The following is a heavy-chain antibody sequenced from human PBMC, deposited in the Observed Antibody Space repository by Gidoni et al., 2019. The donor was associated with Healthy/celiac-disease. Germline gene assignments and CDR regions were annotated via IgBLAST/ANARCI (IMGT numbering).Heavy chain of an antibody. CDR3: ARPSFGEPFTAMVTNYGMDV. J-gene: IGHJ6*02. CDR1: GGTFSSYA. Sequence: QVQLVQSGPEVKKPGSSVKVSCKASGGTFSSYAISWVRQAPGQGLEWMGGIIPIFGTANYAQKFQGRVTITADKSTSTAYMELSSLRSEDTAVYYCARPSFGEPFTAMVTNYGMDVWGQGTTVTVSS. V-gene: IGHV1-69*06. CDR2: IIPIFGTA. D-gene: IGHD5-18*01.